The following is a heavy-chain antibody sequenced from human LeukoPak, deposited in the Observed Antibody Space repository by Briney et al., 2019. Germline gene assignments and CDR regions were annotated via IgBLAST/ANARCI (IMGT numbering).Heavy chain of an antibody. D-gene: IGHD2-2*01. J-gene: IGHJ4*02. CDR3: AKDAEYQLPNICLDY. Sequence: GGSLRLSCAASGFTFDDYAMHWVRQAPGKGLEWVSAISGSGGSTYYADSVKGRFTISRDNSKNTLYLQMNSLRAEDTAVYYCAKDAEYQLPNICLDYWGQGTLVTVSS. CDR1: GFTFDDYA. CDR2: ISGSGGST. V-gene: IGHV3-23*01.